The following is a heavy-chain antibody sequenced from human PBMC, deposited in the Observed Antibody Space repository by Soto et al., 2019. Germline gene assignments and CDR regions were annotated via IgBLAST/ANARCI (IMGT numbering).Heavy chain of an antibody. V-gene: IGHV1-18*01. CDR2: ISAHNGDT. D-gene: IGHD1-26*01. CDR3: ARSSGTYPPSRYYYGLDV. J-gene: IGHJ6*02. CDR1: GYTFTSYG. Sequence: QVQLVQSGPEVKKPGASVKVSCKASGYTFTSYGFSWVRQAPGQGLEWMGWISAHNGDTIYAQKFQDRITMTTDTSTNPAYLELRSLKSRDTAFFYCARSSGTYPPSRYYYGLDVWGQGTTVTVSS.